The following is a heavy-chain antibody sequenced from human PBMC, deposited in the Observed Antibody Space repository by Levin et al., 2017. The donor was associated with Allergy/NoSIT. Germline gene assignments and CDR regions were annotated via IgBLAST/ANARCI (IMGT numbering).Heavy chain of an antibody. CDR3: ARARGYCSSTSCYFFDY. V-gene: IGHV3-11*05. CDR1: GFTFSDYY. D-gene: IGHD2-2*01. J-gene: IGHJ4*02. Sequence: GGSLRLSCAASGFTFSDYYMSWIRQAPGKGLEWVSYISSSSSYTNYADSVKGRFTISRDNAKNSLYLQMNSLRAEDTAVYYCARARGYCSSTSCYFFDYWGQGTLVTVSS. CDR2: ISSSSSYT.